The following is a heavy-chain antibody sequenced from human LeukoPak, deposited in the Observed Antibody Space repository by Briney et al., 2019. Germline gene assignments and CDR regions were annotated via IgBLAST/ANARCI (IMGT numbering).Heavy chain of an antibody. CDR3: ARAGLYYYDSSAYFDY. Sequence: SVKVSCKASGGTFSSYAISWVRQAPGQGLEWMGRIIPILGIANYAQKFQGRVTITADKSTSTAYMELSSLRSEDTAVYYCARAGLYYYDSSAYFDYWGQGTLVTVSS. D-gene: IGHD3-22*01. V-gene: IGHV1-69*04. CDR2: IIPILGIA. J-gene: IGHJ4*02. CDR1: GGTFSSYA.